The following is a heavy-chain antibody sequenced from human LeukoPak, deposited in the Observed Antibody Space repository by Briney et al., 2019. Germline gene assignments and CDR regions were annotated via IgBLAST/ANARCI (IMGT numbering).Heavy chain of an antibody. CDR2: ISAYNGNT. Sequence: ASVKVSCKASGYTFTSYGISWVRQAPGQGLGWMGWISAYNGNTNYAQKLQGRVTMTTDTSTSTAYMELRSLRSDDTAVYYCARDLIPEYCSSTSCYGHWFDPWGQGTLVTVSS. CDR1: GYTFTSYG. V-gene: IGHV1-18*01. CDR3: ARDLIPEYCSSTSCYGHWFDP. J-gene: IGHJ5*02. D-gene: IGHD2-2*01.